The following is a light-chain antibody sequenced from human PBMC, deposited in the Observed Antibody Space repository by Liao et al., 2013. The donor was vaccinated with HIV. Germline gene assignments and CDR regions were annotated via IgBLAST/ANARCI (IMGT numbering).Light chain of an antibody. CDR3: QAWDSSTAV. Sequence: YELTQPPSVSVSPGQTASITCSGDKLGDKYACWYQQKPGQSPVLVIYQDSKRPSGIPERFSGSNSGNTATLTISGTQAMDEADYYCQAWDSSTAVFG. CDR1: KLGDKY. CDR2: QDS. V-gene: IGLV3-1*01. J-gene: IGLJ2*01.